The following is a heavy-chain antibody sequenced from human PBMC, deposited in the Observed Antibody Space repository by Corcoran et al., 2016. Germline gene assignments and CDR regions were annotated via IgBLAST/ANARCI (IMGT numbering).Heavy chain of an antibody. CDR2: IYPGDSDT. CDR3: ARLLGWLSMGNLGAADY. V-gene: IGHV5-51*01. CDR1: GYTFTSYW. D-gene: IGHD3-3*01. Sequence: EVQLVQSGAEVKKPGESLKISCKGSGYTFTSYWIGWVRQMPGKGLEWMGIIYPGDSDTRYSPSFQGQVTISADKSITTAYLQWRSLKASDTAIDYCARLLGWLSMGNLGAADYWGQGTLVTVSS. J-gene: IGHJ4*02.